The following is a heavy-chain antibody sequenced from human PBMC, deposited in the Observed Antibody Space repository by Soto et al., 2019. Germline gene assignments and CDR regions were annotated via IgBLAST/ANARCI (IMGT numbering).Heavy chain of an antibody. V-gene: IGHV3-74*01. D-gene: IGHD2-15*01. J-gene: IGHJ4*02. Sequence: GGSLRLACVASGFTFSNYWMHWVRQAPGKGLEWVSRISSDGSSTTYADSVKGRFTISRDNAENSLHLQMNSLRAEDTAVYYCARVRYCSDNSCYSWFDYWGQGTLVTVSS. CDR1: GFTFSNYW. CDR3: ARVRYCSDNSCYSWFDY. CDR2: ISSDGSST.